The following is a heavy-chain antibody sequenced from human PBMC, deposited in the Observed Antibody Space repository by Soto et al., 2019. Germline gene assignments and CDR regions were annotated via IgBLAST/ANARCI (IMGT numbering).Heavy chain of an antibody. D-gene: IGHD2-8*01. J-gene: IGHJ4*02. CDR2: IIPILGTA. V-gene: IGHV1-69*01. CDR1: GGTFSSYA. Sequence: QVQLVQSGAEVKKPGSSVKVSCKASGGTFSSYAISWVRQAPGQGLEWMGGIIPILGTANHAQKLQGRVTIPADESTSTAYLELSSLRSEDTAVYYCARANDFDPARVFDYWGQGTLVTVSS. CDR3: ARANDFDPARVFDY.